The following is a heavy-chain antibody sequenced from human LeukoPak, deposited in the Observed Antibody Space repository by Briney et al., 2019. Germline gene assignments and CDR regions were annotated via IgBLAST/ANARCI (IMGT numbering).Heavy chain of an antibody. Sequence: ASVTVSCKASGYTFTGYYMHWVRQAPGQGLEWMGRINPNSGGTNYAQKFQGRVTMTRDTSISTAYMELSRLRSDNTAVYYCARDADCGGDCYSGSAGDWGQGTLVTVSS. D-gene: IGHD2-21*02. CDR3: ARDADCGGDCYSGSAGD. CDR2: INPNSGGT. V-gene: IGHV1-2*06. CDR1: GYTFTGYY. J-gene: IGHJ4*02.